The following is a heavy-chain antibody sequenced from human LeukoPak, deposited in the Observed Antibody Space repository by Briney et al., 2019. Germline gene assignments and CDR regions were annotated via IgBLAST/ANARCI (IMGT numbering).Heavy chain of an antibody. V-gene: IGHV3-74*01. D-gene: IGHD6-13*01. J-gene: IGHJ4*02. CDR3: ASDSSWYLPDY. Sequence: PGGSLRLSCAASGFTFSSYWMHWVRQAPGKGLVWVSRINSDGSSTSYADSVKGRFTISRDNAKNTLYLQMNSLRAEDTAVYYCASDSSWYLPDYWGQGTLVTVSS. CDR1: GFTFSSYW. CDR2: INSDGSST.